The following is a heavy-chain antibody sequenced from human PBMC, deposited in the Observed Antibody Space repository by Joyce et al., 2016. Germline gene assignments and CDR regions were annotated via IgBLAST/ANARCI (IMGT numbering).Heavy chain of an antibody. CDR1: GGSISSYY. J-gene: IGHJ4*02. Sequence: QVRLQESGPRLVKPSETLTLICNVSGGSISSYYWSWIRQPPGRGLEVIGYISFNGNTNYNPSLQGRVAVSVDTSKSQFSLKLSSVTAADTAMYFCARTTLVPAALYFFDSWGQGTLVTVSS. CDR2: ISFNGNT. D-gene: IGHD2-2*01. V-gene: IGHV4-59*01. CDR3: ARTTLVPAALYFFDS.